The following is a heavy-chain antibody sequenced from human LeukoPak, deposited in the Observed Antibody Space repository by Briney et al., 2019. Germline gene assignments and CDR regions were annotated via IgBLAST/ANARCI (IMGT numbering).Heavy chain of an antibody. CDR3: ARQRWGYYYDSSGYYKDAFDI. D-gene: IGHD3-22*01. J-gene: IGHJ3*02. CDR1: GFTFSSYW. V-gene: IGHV3-7*01. CDR2: IKQDGSEK. Sequence: GGSLRLSCAASGFTFSSYWMSWVRQAPGKGLEWVANIKQDGSEKYYVDSVKGRFTISRDNAKNSLYLQMNSLRAEDTAAYYCARQRWGYYYDSSGYYKDAFDIWGQGTMVTVSS.